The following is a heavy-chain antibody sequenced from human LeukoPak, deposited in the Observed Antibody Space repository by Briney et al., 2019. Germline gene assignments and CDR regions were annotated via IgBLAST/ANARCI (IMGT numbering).Heavy chain of an antibody. Sequence: ASVKVSCKASGYTFTGYYMHWVRQAPGQGLEWMGWINPNSGGTKYAQKFQGRVTMTRDTSISTVYMELSRLRSDDTAVYYCARDLELVVGAMGYWGQGTLVTVSS. CDR1: GYTFTGYY. CDR2: INPNSGGT. J-gene: IGHJ4*02. D-gene: IGHD2-15*01. V-gene: IGHV1-2*02. CDR3: ARDLELVVGAMGY.